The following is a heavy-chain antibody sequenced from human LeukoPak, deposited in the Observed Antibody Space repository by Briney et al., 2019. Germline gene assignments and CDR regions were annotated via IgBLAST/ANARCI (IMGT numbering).Heavy chain of an antibody. CDR2: IYSSGST. J-gene: IGHJ4*02. CDR1: GGSMSDYY. Sequence: SETLSLTCTVSGGSMSDYYWSWIRQPAGKGLEWIGRIYSSGSTIYSPSLKSRVTMSVDTSKNQFSLKLSSVTAADTAVHFCARGFGSSWYYFDYWGQGTLVTVSS. V-gene: IGHV4-4*07. D-gene: IGHD6-13*01. CDR3: ARGFGSSWYYFDY.